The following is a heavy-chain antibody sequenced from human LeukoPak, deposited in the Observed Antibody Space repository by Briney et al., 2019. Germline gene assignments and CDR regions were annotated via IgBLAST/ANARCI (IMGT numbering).Heavy chain of an antibody. CDR1: GGTFSSYA. CDR2: IIPIFGTA. J-gene: IGHJ4*02. V-gene: IGHV1-69*13. Sequence: ASVKVSCKASGGTFSSYAISWVRQAPGQGLEWMGGIIPIFGTANYAQKFQGRVTMTADESTSTASMELSSRRSEDTAVYYCAREAPPAPGSGSYPYYFDYWGQGTLVTVSS. D-gene: IGHD3-10*01. CDR3: AREAPPAPGSGSYPYYFDY.